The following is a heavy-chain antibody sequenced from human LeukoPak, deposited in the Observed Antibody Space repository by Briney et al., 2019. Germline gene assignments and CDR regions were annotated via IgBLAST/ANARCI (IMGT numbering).Heavy chain of an antibody. CDR1: GGSFSSSSHY. V-gene: IGHV4-39*01. J-gene: IGHJ4*02. CDR2: IYYSGST. CDR3: AAYTYSIEGILWFGESPYYFDY. Sequence: KPSETLSLTCTVSGGSFSSSSHYWGWIRQPPGKGLEWIGSIYYSGSTYYNPSLKSRVTISVDTSKNQFSLKLSSVTAADTAVYYCAAYTYSIEGILWFGESPYYFDYWGQGTLVTVSS. D-gene: IGHD3-10*01.